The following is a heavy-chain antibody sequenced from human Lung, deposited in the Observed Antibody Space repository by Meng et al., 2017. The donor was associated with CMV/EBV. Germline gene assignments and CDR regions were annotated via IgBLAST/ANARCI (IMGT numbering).Heavy chain of an antibody. J-gene: IGHJ4*02. D-gene: IGHD2-2*01. CDR3: LRDYQTI. CDR1: GFTFSDQW. V-gene: IGHV3-7*01. Sequence: GGSLRLSCEDSGFTFSDQWMSWVRQAPGKGLEWVGRISKSGVDTYYADSVRGRFSISRDNVRGSLFLQMNSLRLEDSGVYFCLRDYQTIWGQGTVVTVSS. CDR2: ISKSGVDT.